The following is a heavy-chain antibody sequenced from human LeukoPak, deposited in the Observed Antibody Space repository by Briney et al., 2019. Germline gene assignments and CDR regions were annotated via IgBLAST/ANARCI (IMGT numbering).Heavy chain of an antibody. D-gene: IGHD1-26*01. J-gene: IGHJ3*02. CDR3: ARGPFRGTGDGALDI. Sequence: PSETLSLSCTVSGGSLSTYYWSWIRQPPGKGLEWIGYINYSGSTNYNPSLKSRVTISVDTSKNQFSLRLSSVTAADTAIYYCARGPFRGTGDGALDIWGQGTMVTVS. CDR2: INYSGST. CDR1: GGSLSTYY. V-gene: IGHV4-59*01.